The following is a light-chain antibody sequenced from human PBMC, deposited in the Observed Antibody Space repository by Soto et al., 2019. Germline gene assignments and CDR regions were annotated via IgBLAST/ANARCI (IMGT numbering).Light chain of an antibody. J-gene: IGLJ2*01. Sequence: QSALTQPASVSGSPGQSITISCAGTINDMGRFNYVSWYRQHPGEAPKLIIYGVSDRPSGVSDRFSGSKSGDTASLTISGLQTEDEAHYYCSSFTLYNTVVFGGGTQLTVL. CDR1: INDMGRFNY. CDR3: SSFTLYNTVV. CDR2: GVS. V-gene: IGLV2-14*01.